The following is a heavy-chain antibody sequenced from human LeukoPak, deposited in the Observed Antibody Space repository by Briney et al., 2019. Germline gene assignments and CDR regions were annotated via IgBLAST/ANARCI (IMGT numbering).Heavy chain of an antibody. Sequence: GGSLRLSCAASEFTFTTYSMNWVRQAPGKGLEWVSYISGSSSTIYYADSVKGRFTISRDNAKNSLYLQMNSLRAEDTAVYYCAELGITMIGGVWGKGTTVTISS. CDR2: ISGSSSTI. J-gene: IGHJ6*04. V-gene: IGHV3-48*04. CDR3: AELGITMIGGV. D-gene: IGHD3-10*02. CDR1: EFTFTTYS.